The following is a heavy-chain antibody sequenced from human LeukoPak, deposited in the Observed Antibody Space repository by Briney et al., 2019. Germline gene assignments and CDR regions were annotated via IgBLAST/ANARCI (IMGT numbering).Heavy chain of an antibody. V-gene: IGHV1-69*01. Sequence: SVKVSCKASGGTFSSYAISWVRQAPGQGLEWMGGIIPIFGTANYAQKFQGRVTITADESTSTAYMELSSLRSEDTAMYYCARDRGTTDYYFDYWGQGTLVTVSS. CDR3: ARDRGTTDYYFDY. CDR2: IIPIFGTA. D-gene: IGHD4-17*01. J-gene: IGHJ4*02. CDR1: GGTFSSYA.